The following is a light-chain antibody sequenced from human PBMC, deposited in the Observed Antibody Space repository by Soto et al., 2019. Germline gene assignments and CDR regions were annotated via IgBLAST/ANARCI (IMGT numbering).Light chain of an antibody. CDR2: AAY. V-gene: IGKV1-9*01. Sequence: DIQLTQSPSFLSASVGDRVSITCRASQGIISYLAWYQQKPGKDPKLLISAAYTLQSGVPSRFSGSGSGKELTLTIRSLQPEDFATYYRQQLKSXPRTVGQGTKV. CDR3: QQLKSXPRT. CDR1: QGIISY. J-gene: IGKJ1*01.